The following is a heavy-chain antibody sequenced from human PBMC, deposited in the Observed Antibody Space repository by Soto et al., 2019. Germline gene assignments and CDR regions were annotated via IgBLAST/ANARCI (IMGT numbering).Heavy chain of an antibody. Sequence: PGGSLRLSCAASGFTFSSYAMSWVRQAPGKGLEWVSAISGSGGSTYYADSVKGRFTISRDNSKNTLYLQMNSLRAEDTAVYYCVRDEAVAATPQNWFDPWGQGTLVTVSS. CDR2: ISGSGGST. J-gene: IGHJ5*02. V-gene: IGHV3-23*01. D-gene: IGHD2-15*01. CDR3: VRDEAVAATPQNWFDP. CDR1: GFTFSSYA.